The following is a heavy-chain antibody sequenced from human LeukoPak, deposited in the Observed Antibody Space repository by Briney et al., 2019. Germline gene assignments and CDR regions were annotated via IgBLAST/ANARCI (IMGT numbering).Heavy chain of an antibody. CDR2: IYWNDDK. Sequence: KESGPTLVKPTQTLTLTCTFSGFSLSTSGVGVGWIRQPPGKALEWLALIYWNDDKRYSPSLKSRLTITKDTSKNQVVLTMTNMEPVDTATYYCAHTGGYCSSTSCSYVDYWGQGTLVTVSS. CDR1: GFSLSTSGVG. D-gene: IGHD2-2*01. CDR3: AHTGGYCSSTSCSYVDY. V-gene: IGHV2-5*01. J-gene: IGHJ4*02.